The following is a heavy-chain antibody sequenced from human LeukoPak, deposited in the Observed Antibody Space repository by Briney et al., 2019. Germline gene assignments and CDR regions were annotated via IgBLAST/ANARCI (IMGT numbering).Heavy chain of an antibody. CDR2: ISSSSSYI. Sequence: PGGSLRLSCAASGFTFSSYSMNWVRQAPGKGLEWVSSISSSSSYIYYAVSVKGRFTISRDNVKNSLYLQMNSLRAEDTAVYYWARAPRYYFDYWGQGTLVTVSS. V-gene: IGHV3-21*01. CDR1: GFTFSSYS. CDR3: ARAPRYYFDY. J-gene: IGHJ4*02.